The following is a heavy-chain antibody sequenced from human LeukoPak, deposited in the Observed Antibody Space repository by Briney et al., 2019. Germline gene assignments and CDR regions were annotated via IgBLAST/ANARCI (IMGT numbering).Heavy chain of an antibody. CDR1: GGSFSGYY. D-gene: IGHD3-22*01. CDR2: INHSEST. V-gene: IGHV4-34*01. CDR3: ARVTTAIIDY. J-gene: IGHJ4*02. Sequence: PSETLSLTCAVYGGSFSGYYWSWIRQPPGQGLEWIGEINHSESTNYNPSLKSRVTISVDTSKNQFSLKLSSATAADTAVYYCARVTTAIIDYWGQGTLVTVSS.